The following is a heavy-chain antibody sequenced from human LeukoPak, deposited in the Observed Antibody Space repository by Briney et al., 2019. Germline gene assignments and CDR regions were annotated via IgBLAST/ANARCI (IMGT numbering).Heavy chain of an antibody. CDR1: GGSISSDY. V-gene: IGHV4-4*07. J-gene: IGHJ3*02. Sequence: PSETLSLTCTVSGGSISSDYWSWIRQPAGKGLEWIGRIYTSGSTNYNPSLKSRVTMSVDTSKSQFSLKLSSVTAADTAVYYCARGRRYYDSSVYYSAFDIWGQGTMVTVSS. CDR2: IYTSGST. CDR3: ARGRRYYDSSVYYSAFDI. D-gene: IGHD3-22*01.